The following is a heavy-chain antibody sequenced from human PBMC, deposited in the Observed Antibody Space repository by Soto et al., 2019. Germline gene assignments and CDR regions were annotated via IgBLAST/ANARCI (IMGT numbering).Heavy chain of an antibody. CDR1: GYTFTSYA. CDR2: INAGNGNT. D-gene: IGHD1-26*01. J-gene: IGHJ4*02. CDR3: ARDVGATGD. V-gene: IGHV1-3*01. Sequence: QVQLVQSGAEVKKPGASVKVSCKASGYTFTSYAMHWVRQAPGQRLEWMGWINAGNGNTKYSQKFQGRVTITRDTSARTAYMELSSLRPDATAVYYCARDVGATGDWGQGTLVTVSS.